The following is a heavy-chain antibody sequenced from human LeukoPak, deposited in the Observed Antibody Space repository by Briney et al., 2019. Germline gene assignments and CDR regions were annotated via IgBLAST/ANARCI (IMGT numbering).Heavy chain of an antibody. CDR2: ISGGST. CDR1: GFTFSSYG. J-gene: IGHJ4*02. D-gene: IGHD6-19*01. V-gene: IGHV3-23*01. Sequence: PGRSLRLSCAASGFTFSSYGMSWVRQAPGKGLEWVSGISGGSTYYADSVKGRFTISRDNSKNTLYLQTNSLRAEDTAAYYCAKDSRDSSAWYGSRFDYWGQGTLVTVSS. CDR3: AKDSRDSSAWYGSRFDY.